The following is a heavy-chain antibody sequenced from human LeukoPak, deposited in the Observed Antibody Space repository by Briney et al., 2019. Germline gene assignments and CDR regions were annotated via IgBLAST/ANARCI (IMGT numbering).Heavy chain of an antibody. CDR2: ISYDGSNK. CDR1: GFTFSSYG. V-gene: IGHV3-30*18. CDR3: AKAETKYYYDSSGYSFDY. Sequence: GRSLRLSCAASGFTFSSYGMHWVRQAPGKGLEWVAVISYDGSNKYYSDSVKGRFTISRDNSKNTLYLQMNSLRAEDTAVYYCAKAETKYYYDSSGYSFDYWGQGTLVTVSS. J-gene: IGHJ4*02. D-gene: IGHD3-22*01.